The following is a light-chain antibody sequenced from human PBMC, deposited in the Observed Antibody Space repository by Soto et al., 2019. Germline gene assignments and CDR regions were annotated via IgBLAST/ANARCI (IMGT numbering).Light chain of an antibody. Sequence: EIVMTQSPATLSVSPGGRATLSCRASQSISDTLDWYQQKPGQAPRLLIHGASTRAPGFPDRFSGSGSGTYFTLTISSLQSEDFAVYYCQQYDNWPWTFGQGTKVEIK. CDR3: QQYDNWPWT. V-gene: IGKV3-15*01. CDR1: QSISDT. J-gene: IGKJ1*01. CDR2: GAS.